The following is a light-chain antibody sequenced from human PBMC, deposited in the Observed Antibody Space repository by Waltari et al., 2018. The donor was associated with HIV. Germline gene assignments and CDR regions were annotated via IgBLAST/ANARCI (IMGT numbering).Light chain of an antibody. CDR3: QQYNKWPRT. V-gene: IGKV3-15*01. Sequence: EIVMTQSPAILSVSPGERATLSCGASQSISRNLAWYQQTPGQSPRLLIYGASTRAAGVPARFSGSGSGTEFTLTISSLQSEDFAIYYCQQYNKWPRTFGQGTAV. CDR2: GAS. CDR1: QSISRN. J-gene: IGKJ1*01.